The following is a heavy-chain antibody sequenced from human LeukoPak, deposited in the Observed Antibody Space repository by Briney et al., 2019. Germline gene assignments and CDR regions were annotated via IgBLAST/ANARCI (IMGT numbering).Heavy chain of an antibody. CDR3: ARTVAVYGNAFDI. Sequence: GGSLRLSCAASGFTFSSYSMNWVRQAPGKGLEWVSSISSSSSYIYYADSVKGRFTISRDNAKNSLYLQMNSLRAEDTAVYYCARTVAVYGNAFDIWGQGTMVTVSS. V-gene: IGHV3-21*01. CDR2: ISSSSSYI. D-gene: IGHD6-19*01. J-gene: IGHJ3*02. CDR1: GFTFSSYS.